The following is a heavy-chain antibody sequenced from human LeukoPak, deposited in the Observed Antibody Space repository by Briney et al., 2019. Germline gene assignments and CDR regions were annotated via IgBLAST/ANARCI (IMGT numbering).Heavy chain of an antibody. J-gene: IGHJ1*01. Sequence: SETLSLTCTVSGGSISGYYGSWIRQPPGKGLEWIGYIYYSGSTNYNPSLKSRVTISVDTSKNQFSLKLSSVTAADTAVYYCAKGCSAGTPHYSFVPGAQGTLVTVSS. V-gene: IGHV4-59*01. CDR3: AKGCSAGTPHYSFVP. CDR2: IYYSGST. CDR1: GGSISGYY. D-gene: IGHD6-13*01.